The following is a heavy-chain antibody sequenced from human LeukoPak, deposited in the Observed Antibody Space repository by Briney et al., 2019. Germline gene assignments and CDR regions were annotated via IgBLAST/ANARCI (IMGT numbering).Heavy chain of an antibody. CDR2: INPTGGT. Sequence: GASVKVSCKASGYTFTGHYMHWVRLAPGQGLEWMGWINPTGGTTYAQKFQDRVTMTRDTSINTAYMELSGLRSDDTAVYYCARDLGWSSSHWGQGTLVTVSS. CDR1: GYTFTGHY. D-gene: IGHD6-6*01. J-gene: IGHJ4*02. CDR3: ARDLGWSSSH. V-gene: IGHV1-2*02.